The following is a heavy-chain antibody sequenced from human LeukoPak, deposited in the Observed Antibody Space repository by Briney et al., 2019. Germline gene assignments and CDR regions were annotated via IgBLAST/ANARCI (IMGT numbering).Heavy chain of an antibody. CDR1: GGSISSSSYY. CDR3: ARGRGGSGGFDY. J-gene: IGHJ4*02. D-gene: IGHD3-16*01. V-gene: IGHV4-61*05. CDR2: IYYSGST. Sequence: PSETLSLTCTVSGGSISSSSYYWGWIRQPPGKGLEWIGYIYYSGSTNYNPSLKSRVTISVDTSKNQFSLKLSSVTAADTAVYYCARGRGGSGGFDYWGQGTLVTVSS.